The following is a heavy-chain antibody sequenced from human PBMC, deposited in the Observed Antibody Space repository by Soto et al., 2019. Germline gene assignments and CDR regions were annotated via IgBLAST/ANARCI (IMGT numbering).Heavy chain of an antibody. CDR1: GGTFSSYA. V-gene: IGHV1-69*01. CDR3: ARSATWLRSYYFDY. J-gene: IGHJ4*02. D-gene: IGHD5-12*01. CDR2: SIPIFGTA. Sequence: QVQLVQSGAEVKKPGSSVKVSCKASGGTFSSYAISWVRQAPGQGLEWMGGSIPIFGTANYAQKFQGRVTSTADESTSTAYMELSSLRSEDTAVYYCARSATWLRSYYFDYWGQGTLVTVSS.